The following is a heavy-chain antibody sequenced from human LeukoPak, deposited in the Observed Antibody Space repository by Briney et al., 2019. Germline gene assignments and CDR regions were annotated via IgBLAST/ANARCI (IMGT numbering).Heavy chain of an antibody. J-gene: IGHJ4*02. CDR3: AHIPRMVRGVIILFDY. Sequence: SGPTLVNPPQTLTLTCTFSGFSLSTSGVGVGWIRQPPGKALEWLALIYWDDDKRYSPSLKSRLTITKDTSKNQVVLTMTNMDPVDTATYYCAHIPRMVRGVIILFDYWGQGTLVTVSS. CDR2: IYWDDDK. D-gene: IGHD3-10*01. CDR1: GFSLSTSGVG. V-gene: IGHV2-5*02.